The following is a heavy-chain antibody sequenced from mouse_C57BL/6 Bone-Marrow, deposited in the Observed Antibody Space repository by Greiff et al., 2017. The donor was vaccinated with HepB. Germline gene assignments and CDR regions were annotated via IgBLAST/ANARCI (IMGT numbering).Heavy chain of an antibody. CDR2: IHPNSGST. CDR1: GYTFTSYW. J-gene: IGHJ4*01. CDR3: SRRGVREGYAMDY. V-gene: IGHV1-64*01. D-gene: IGHD2-14*01. Sequence: VKLQQPGAELVKPGASVKLSCKASGYTFTSYWMHWVKQRPGQGLEWIGMIHPNSGSTNYNEKFKSKATLTVDKSSSTAYMQLSSLTSEDSAVYYCSRRGVREGYAMDYWGQGTSVTVSS.